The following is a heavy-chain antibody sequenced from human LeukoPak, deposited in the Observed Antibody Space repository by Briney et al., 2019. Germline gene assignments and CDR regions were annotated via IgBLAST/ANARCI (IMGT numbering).Heavy chain of an antibody. CDR3: ARASRGPLNYYYYYMDV. CDR1: GYTFTSYD. Sequence: ASVKVSCKASGYTFTSYDINWVRQATGQGLEWMGWMNPNGGNTGYAQKFQGRVTITRNTSISTAYMELSSLRSEDTAVYYCARASRGPLNYYYYYMDVWGKGTTVTVSS. V-gene: IGHV1-8*03. D-gene: IGHD3-16*01. J-gene: IGHJ6*03. CDR2: MNPNGGNT.